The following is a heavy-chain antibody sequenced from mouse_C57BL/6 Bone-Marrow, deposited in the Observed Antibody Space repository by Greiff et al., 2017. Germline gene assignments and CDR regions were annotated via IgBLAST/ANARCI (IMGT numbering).Heavy chain of an antibody. CDR2: ISDGGSYT. J-gene: IGHJ1*03. CDR1: GFTFSSYA. CDR3: AREVIYYYGSYYWYFDV. Sequence: EVQLQESGGGLVKPGGSLKLSCAASGFTFSSYAMSWVRQTPEKRLEWVATISDGGSYTYYPDNVKGRFTIYRDNAKNNLYLQMSHLKSEDTAMYYCAREVIYYYGSYYWYFDVWGTGTTVTVSS. V-gene: IGHV5-4*01. D-gene: IGHD1-1*01.